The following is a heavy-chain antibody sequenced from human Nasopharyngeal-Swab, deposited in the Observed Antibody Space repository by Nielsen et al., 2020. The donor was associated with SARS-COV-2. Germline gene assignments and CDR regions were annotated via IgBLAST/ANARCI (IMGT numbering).Heavy chain of an antibody. CDR1: GGSFSGYY. Sequence: SETLSLTCAVYGGSFSGYYCSWIRQPPGKGLEWIGEINHSGSTNYNPSLKSRVTISVDTSKNQFSLKLSSVTAADTAVYYCARGRGSSGLTYNWFDPWGQGTLVTVSS. CDR2: INHSGST. J-gene: IGHJ5*02. CDR3: ARGRGSSGLTYNWFDP. D-gene: IGHD6-19*01. V-gene: IGHV4-34*01.